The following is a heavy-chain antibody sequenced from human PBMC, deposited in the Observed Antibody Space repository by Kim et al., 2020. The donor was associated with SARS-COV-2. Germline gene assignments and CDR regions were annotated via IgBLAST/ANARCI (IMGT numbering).Heavy chain of an antibody. CDR1: GGSFSGYY. Sequence: SETLSLTCAVYGGSFSGYYWSWIRQPPGKGLEWIGEINHSGSTNYNPSLKSRVTISVDTSKNQFSLKLSSVTAADTAVYYCALLDTAMVTYGMDVWGQGTTVTVSS. CDR2: INHSGST. J-gene: IGHJ6*02. D-gene: IGHD5-18*01. CDR3: ALLDTAMVTYGMDV. V-gene: IGHV4-34*01.